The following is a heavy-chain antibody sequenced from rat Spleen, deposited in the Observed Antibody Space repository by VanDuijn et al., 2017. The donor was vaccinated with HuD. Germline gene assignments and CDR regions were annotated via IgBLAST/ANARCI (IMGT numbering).Heavy chain of an antibody. V-gene: IGHV5-29*01. CDR1: GFTFSDYY. J-gene: IGHJ3*01. CDR3: VRQDTSGYSNWFTY. D-gene: IGHD4-3*01. Sequence: EVQLVESDGGLVQPGRSLKLSCAASGFTFSDYYMAWVRQAPTKGLEWVATISYDDRSTYYRDSVKGRFTISRDNRKSTLYLQMDSLRSEDTATYYCVRQDTSGYSNWFTYWGQGTLVTVSS. CDR2: ISYDDRST.